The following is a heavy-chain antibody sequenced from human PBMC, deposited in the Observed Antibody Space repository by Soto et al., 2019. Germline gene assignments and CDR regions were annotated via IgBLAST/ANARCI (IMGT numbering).Heavy chain of an antibody. CDR3: ARQEAYSYFDS. CDR1: GGSVRRYY. Sequence: QVQLQESGPGLVRPSETLSLTCTVSGGSVRRYYWSWIRQSPEKGLEWIGYIYHTGSPNDNGSTNYNPSVKSRVTISIDTSKNHFSLSLTSVTAADTAVYYCARQEAYSYFDSWGQGTLVTVSS. J-gene: IGHJ4*02. D-gene: IGHD2-15*01. V-gene: IGHV4-59*08. CDR2: IYHTGSPNDNGST.